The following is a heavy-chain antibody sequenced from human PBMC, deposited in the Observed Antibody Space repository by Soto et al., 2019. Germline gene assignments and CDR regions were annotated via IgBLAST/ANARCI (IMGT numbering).Heavy chain of an antibody. CDR1: GFSFETCA. Sequence: EVQLLESGGGLVQPGGSLRLSCAASGFSFETCAMSWVRQAPGKGLEWVLGISGSGGSTYYADSVKGRLTISRDNSKNTLYLEMNNLTADDTAIYYCEKGKTSGWYYFDFWGQGTLVTVSS. CDR2: ISGSGGST. D-gene: IGHD6-19*01. CDR3: EKGKTSGWYYFDF. V-gene: IGHV3-23*01. J-gene: IGHJ4*02.